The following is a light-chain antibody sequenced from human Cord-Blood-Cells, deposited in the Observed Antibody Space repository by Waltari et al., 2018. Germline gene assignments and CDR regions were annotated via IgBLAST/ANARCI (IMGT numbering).Light chain of an antibody. V-gene: IGKV1-5*01. CDR1: QSISSW. J-gene: IGKJ5*01. Sequence: DIQMTQSPSTLSASLGDRGTITCRASQSISSWLAWYQQKPGKAPKLLIYDASSLESGVPSRFSGSGSGTEFTLTISSLQPDDFATYYCQQYNSYSPGITFGQGTRLEIK. CDR3: QQYNSYSPGIT. CDR2: DAS.